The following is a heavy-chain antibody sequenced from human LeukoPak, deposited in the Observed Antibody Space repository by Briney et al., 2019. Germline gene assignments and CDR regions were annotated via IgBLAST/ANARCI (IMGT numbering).Heavy chain of an antibody. CDR1: GGTFSSYA. CDR2: IIPIFGTA. V-gene: IGHV1-69*05. CDR3: ARGYGGNSGDYFDY. D-gene: IGHD4-23*01. Sequence: GASVKVSCKASGGTFSSYAISWVRQAPGQGLKWMGGIIPIFGTANYAQKFQGRVTITTDESTSTAYMELSSLRSEDTAVYYCARGYGGNSGDYFDYWGQGTLVTVSS. J-gene: IGHJ4*02.